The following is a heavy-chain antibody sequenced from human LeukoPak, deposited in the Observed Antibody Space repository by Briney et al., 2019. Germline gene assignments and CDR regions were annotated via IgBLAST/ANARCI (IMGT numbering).Heavy chain of an antibody. D-gene: IGHD2-2*01. V-gene: IGHV1-46*01. CDR3: ASRYCSSTRCTAESFLGY. CDR2: INPSGGST. J-gene: IGHJ4*02. CDR1: GYTFTSYY. Sequence: ASVKVSCKASGYTFTSYYMHWVRQAPGQGLEWMGIINPSGGSTSYAQKFQGRVTMTRDMSTSTVYMELSSLRSEDTAVYYCASRYCSSTRCTAESFLGYWGQGTLVTVSS.